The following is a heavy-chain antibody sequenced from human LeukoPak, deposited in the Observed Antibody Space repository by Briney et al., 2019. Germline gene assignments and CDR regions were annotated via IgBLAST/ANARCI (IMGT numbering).Heavy chain of an antibody. CDR3: ACMVRGNSYLDY. CDR2: IYTGGTT. D-gene: IGHD3-10*01. V-gene: IGHV3-53*01. Sequence: GGSLRLSCAAFGFTVSSNYLSWVRQAPGKGLEWVSLIYTGGTTYYADSVKGRFTISRDNSKNTLYLQMNSLRVEDTAVYYCACMVRGNSYLDYWGQGTPVTVSS. CDR1: GFTVSSNY. J-gene: IGHJ4*02.